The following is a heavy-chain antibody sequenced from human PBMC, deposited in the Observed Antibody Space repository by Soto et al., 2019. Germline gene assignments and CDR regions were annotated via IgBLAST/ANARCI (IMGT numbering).Heavy chain of an antibody. CDR1: GGSISSYY. V-gene: IGHV4-59*01. D-gene: IGHD3-16*01. CDR2: IYYSGCT. J-gene: IGHJ6*02. Sequence: SETLSLTCTVSGGSISSYYWSWIRQRPGKGLEWFGYIYYSGCTNYNPYIPSRVTRSVDTTKTPFSLKLSSVTAADTAVYYCARYSPTWGSMDVWGQGTTVTVSS. CDR3: ARYSPTWGSMDV.